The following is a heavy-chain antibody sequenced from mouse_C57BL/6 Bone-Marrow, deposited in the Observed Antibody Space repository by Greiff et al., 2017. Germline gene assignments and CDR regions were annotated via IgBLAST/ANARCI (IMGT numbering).Heavy chain of an antibody. V-gene: IGHV1-63*01. D-gene: IGHD4-1*02. Sequence: QVQLQQSGAELVRPGTSVKMSCKASGYTFTNYWIGWAKQRPGHGLEWIGDIYPGGGETNYNAKFKGKATLTADKSSSTAYIQFRSLTSDDSSIYYCARVPNSYAIDYWGQGTSVTVSS. CDR1: GYTFTNYW. CDR2: IYPGGGET. CDR3: ARVPNSYAIDY. J-gene: IGHJ4*01.